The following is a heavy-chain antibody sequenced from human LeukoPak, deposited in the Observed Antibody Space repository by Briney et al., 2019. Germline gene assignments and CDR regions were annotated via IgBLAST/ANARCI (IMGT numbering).Heavy chain of an antibody. CDR2: IKQDGSEK. J-gene: IGHJ5*02. V-gene: IGHV3-7*01. Sequence: GGSLRLSCAASGFTFSSYWMSWVRQAPGKGLEWVANIKQDGSEKYYVDSVKGRFTISRDNAKNSLYLQMNSLRAEDTAVYYCARDQVGASYNWFDPWGQGTLVTVSS. CDR3: ARDQVGASYNWFDP. D-gene: IGHD1-26*01. CDR1: GFTFSSYW.